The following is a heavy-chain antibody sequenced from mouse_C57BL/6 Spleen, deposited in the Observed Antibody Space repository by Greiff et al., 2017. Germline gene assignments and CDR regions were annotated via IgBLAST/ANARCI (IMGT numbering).Heavy chain of an antibody. V-gene: IGHV1-52*01. Sequence: QVKLQQPGAELVRPGSSVKLSCKASGYTFTSYWMPWVKQRPIQGLEWIGNIDPSDSETHYHQKFKDKATLTVDKSASTDYMQISSLTSEDSAVYYCSRGYRNDGYYAMDYWGQGTSATVSS. J-gene: IGHJ4*01. CDR1: GYTFTSYW. D-gene: IGHD2-14*01. CDR2: IDPSDSET. CDR3: SRGYRNDGYYAMDY.